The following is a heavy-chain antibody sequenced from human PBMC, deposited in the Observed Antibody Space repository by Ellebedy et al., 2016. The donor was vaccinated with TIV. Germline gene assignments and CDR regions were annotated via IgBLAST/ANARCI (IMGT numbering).Heavy chain of an antibody. CDR1: GFSFSNYY. V-gene: IGHV3-11*06. D-gene: IGHD6-19*01. J-gene: IGHJ4*02. CDR2: ISSSGSDT. Sequence: PGGSLRLSCAPSGFSFSNYYMSWIRQVPGTGLEWLSYISSSGSDTNYADSVKGRFTFSRDNAKKSLYLEMNSLKDEDTAVYYCARGQAVAGSHFDYWGQGTLVTVSS. CDR3: ARGQAVAGSHFDY.